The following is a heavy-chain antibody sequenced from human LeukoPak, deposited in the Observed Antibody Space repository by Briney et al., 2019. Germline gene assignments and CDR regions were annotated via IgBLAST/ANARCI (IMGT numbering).Heavy chain of an antibody. J-gene: IGHJ3*02. Sequence: GGSLRLSCAASGFTFSSYSMNWVREAPGKGLEWVSSISSSSSYIYYADSVKGRFTISRDNAKNSLYLQMNSLRAEDTAVYYCARDMGSSWPHHAFDIWGQGTMVTVSS. D-gene: IGHD6-13*01. CDR3: ARDMGSSWPHHAFDI. CDR1: GFTFSSYS. CDR2: ISSSSSYI. V-gene: IGHV3-21*01.